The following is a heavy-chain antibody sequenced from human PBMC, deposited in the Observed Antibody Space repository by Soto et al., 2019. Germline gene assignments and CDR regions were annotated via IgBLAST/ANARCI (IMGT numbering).Heavy chain of an antibody. V-gene: IGHV3-7*01. CDR1: GFTFSTYW. J-gene: IGHJ4*02. D-gene: IGHD1-1*01. Sequence: GGSLRLSCAASGFTFSTYWMSWVRQAPGKGLEWVANIKQDGSERYYVDSVKGRFTISRDNAKNSLYLQMNSLRAEDTAVYYCATDSGTSDYWGQGTLVTVSS. CDR3: ATDSGTSDY. CDR2: IKQDGSER.